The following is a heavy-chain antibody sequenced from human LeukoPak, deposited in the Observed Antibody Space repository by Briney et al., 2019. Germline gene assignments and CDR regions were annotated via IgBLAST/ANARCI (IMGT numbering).Heavy chain of an antibody. Sequence: SETLSLTCTVSGGSLSSYYWSWIRQPPGKGLEWIGYIYYSGSTNYNPSLKSRVTISVDTSKNQFSLKLSSVTAADTAVYYCAREVGYMVRGVIFTYYGMDVWGQGTTVTVSS. D-gene: IGHD3-10*01. J-gene: IGHJ6*02. V-gene: IGHV4-59*01. CDR3: AREVGYMVRGVIFTYYGMDV. CDR1: GGSLSSYY. CDR2: IYYSGST.